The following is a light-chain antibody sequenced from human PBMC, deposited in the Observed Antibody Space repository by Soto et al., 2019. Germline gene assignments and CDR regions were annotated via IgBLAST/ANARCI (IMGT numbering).Light chain of an antibody. V-gene: IGLV2-14*01. CDR2: GNS. J-gene: IGLJ2*01. CDR1: SSDVGGYNY. Sequence: QSVLTQPASVSGSPGQSITISCTGTSSDVGGYNYVSWYQQHPGKAPKLLIYGNSNRPSGVPDRFSGSKSGTSASLAITGLQAEDEADYYCHSYDSSLSGLVFGGGTKLTVL. CDR3: HSYDSSLSGLV.